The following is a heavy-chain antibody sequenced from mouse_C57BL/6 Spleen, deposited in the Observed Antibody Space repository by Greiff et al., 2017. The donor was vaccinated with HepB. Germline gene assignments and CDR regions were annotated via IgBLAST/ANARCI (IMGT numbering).Heavy chain of an antibody. CDR3: ARGGSQDY. Sequence: EVKVEESGPGLVKPSQSLSLTCSVTGYSITSGYYWNWIRQFPGNKLEWMGYISYDGSNNYNPSLKNRISITRDTSKNQFFLKLNSVTTEDTATYYCARGGSQDYWGQGTSVTVSS. D-gene: IGHD3-1*01. CDR2: ISYDGSN. V-gene: IGHV3-6*01. J-gene: IGHJ4*01. CDR1: GYSITSGYY.